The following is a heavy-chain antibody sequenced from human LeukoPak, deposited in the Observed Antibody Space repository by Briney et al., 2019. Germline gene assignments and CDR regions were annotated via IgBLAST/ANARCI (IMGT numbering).Heavy chain of an antibody. J-gene: IGHJ6*02. Sequence: HPGGSLRLSCTASGFTFSSYWMSWVRQAPGKGLEWVANIKQDGSEKDYVDSVKGRFTISSDNAKNSLYLQMNSLRAEDTAVYYCAKYCGGDCYGMDVWGQGTTVTVSS. CDR3: AKYCGGDCYGMDV. CDR2: IKQDGSEK. CDR1: GFTFSSYW. V-gene: IGHV3-7*01. D-gene: IGHD2-21*01.